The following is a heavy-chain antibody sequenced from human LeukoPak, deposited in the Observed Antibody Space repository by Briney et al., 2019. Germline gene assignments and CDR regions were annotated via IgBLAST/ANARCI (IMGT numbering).Heavy chain of an antibody. Sequence: SGPTLVNPTQTLTLTCSLSGFSLSTRGWGVGWIRQPPGEAPEWLALLYWDDNYLYSPSLRRRLTITKDTSKNQVVFTMTNMDPVDTATYYCAHYGDYRFMYYFDYWGQGTLVTVSS. D-gene: IGHD4-17*01. CDR3: AHYGDYRFMYYFDY. V-gene: IGHV2-5*02. CDR2: LYWDDNY. J-gene: IGHJ4*02. CDR1: GFSLSTRGWG.